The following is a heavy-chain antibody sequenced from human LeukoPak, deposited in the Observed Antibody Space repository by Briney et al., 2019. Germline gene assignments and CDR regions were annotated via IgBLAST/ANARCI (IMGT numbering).Heavy chain of an antibody. J-gene: IGHJ3*02. V-gene: IGHV4-39*01. D-gene: IGHD1-14*01. CDR2: IYYSGST. CDR3: ARHLRDTPEDAFDI. Sequence: PSETLSLTRTVSGGSMSSSSYYWGWIRQPPGKGLEWIGSIYYSGSTYYNPSLKSRVTISVDTSKNQFSLKLSSVTAADTAVYYCARHLRDTPEDAFDIWGQGIMVTVSS. CDR1: GGSMSSSSYY.